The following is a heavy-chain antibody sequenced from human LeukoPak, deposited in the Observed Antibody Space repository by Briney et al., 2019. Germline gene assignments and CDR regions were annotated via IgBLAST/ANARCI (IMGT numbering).Heavy chain of an antibody. CDR1: GFTFSSYA. D-gene: IGHD3-22*01. V-gene: IGHV3-30-3*01. CDR3: ARDGGVYDSSGCYSFFDY. Sequence: PPGRSLRLSCAASGFTFSSYAMHWVRQAPGKGLEWVAVISYDGSNKYYADSVKGRFTISRDNSKNTLYLQMNSLRAEDTAVYYCARDGGVYDSSGCYSFFDYWGQGTLVTVSS. CDR2: ISYDGSNK. J-gene: IGHJ4*02.